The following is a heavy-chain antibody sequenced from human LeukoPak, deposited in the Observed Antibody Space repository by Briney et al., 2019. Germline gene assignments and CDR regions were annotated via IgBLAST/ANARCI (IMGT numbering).Heavy chain of an antibody. CDR3: ARLSIAAAGPRYWYFDL. D-gene: IGHD6-13*01. J-gene: IGHJ2*01. Sequence: GGSLRLSCAASGFTFSDYYMSWIRQAPGKGLEWVSYISSSGSTIYYADSVKGRFTISRDSAKNSLYLQMNSLRAEDTAVYYCARLSIAAAGPRYWYFDLWGRGTLVTVSS. CDR1: GFTFSDYY. CDR2: ISSSGSTI. V-gene: IGHV3-11*01.